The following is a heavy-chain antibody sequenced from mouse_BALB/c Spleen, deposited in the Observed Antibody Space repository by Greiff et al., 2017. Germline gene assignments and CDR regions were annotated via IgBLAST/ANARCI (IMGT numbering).Heavy chain of an antibody. Sequence: QVQLQQSGPELVKPGASVKISCKASGYAFSSSWMNWVKQRPGQGLEWIGRIYPGDGDTNYNGKFKGKATLTADKSSSTAYMQLSSLTSVDSAVYFCARWGKPIYAMDYWGQGTSVTVSS. CDR3: ARWGKPIYAMDY. V-gene: IGHV1-82*01. J-gene: IGHJ4*01. CDR1: GYAFSSSW. CDR2: IYPGDGDT.